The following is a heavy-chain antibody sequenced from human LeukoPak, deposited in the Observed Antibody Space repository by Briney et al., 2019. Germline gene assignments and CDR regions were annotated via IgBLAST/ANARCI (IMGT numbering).Heavy chain of an antibody. V-gene: IGHV7-4-1*02. D-gene: IGHD3-22*01. J-gene: IGHJ4*02. CDR1: GYTFISYA. CDR2: INTNTGNP. CDR3: ARAYNYDSSVYDY. Sequence: ASVKVSCKASGYTFISYAMNWVRQVPGQGLEWMGWINTNTGNPTYAQDFTGRFVFSLDTSVRTTYLQISSLKAEDTAVYYCARAYNYDSSVYDYWGQGTLVTVSS.